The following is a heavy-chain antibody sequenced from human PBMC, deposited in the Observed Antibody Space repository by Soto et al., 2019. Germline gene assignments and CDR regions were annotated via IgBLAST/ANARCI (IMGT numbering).Heavy chain of an antibody. V-gene: IGHV3-23*01. D-gene: IGHD1-7*01. CDR2: ITGSSDTT. Sequence: GESLKISCAASGISFVDYVMSWVRQAPGKGLEWVSGITGSSDTTYYADSVKGRFTISRDNSKNTLFLQMNSLTGDDTAVYYCTGPTPFFNYWGRGTLVTVSS. CDR3: TGPTPFFNY. CDR1: GISFVDYV. J-gene: IGHJ4*02.